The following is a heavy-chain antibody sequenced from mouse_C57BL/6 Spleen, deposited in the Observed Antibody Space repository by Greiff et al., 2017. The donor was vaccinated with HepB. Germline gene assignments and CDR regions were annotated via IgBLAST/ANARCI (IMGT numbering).Heavy chain of an antibody. Sequence: VHVKQSGPELVKPGASVKISCKASGYSFTGYYMNWVKQSPEKSLEWIGEINPSTGGTTYNQKFKAKATLTVDKSSSTAYMQLKSLTSEDSAVYYCARRSSGYWFAYWGQGTLVTVSA. V-gene: IGHV1-42*01. CDR3: ARRSSGYWFAY. CDR1: GYSFTGYY. J-gene: IGHJ3*01. CDR2: INPSTGGT. D-gene: IGHD3-2*02.